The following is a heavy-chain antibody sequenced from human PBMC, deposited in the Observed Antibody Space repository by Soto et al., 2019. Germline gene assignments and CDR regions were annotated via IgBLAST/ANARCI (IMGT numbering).Heavy chain of an antibody. J-gene: IGHJ4*02. D-gene: IGHD6-19*01. Sequence: EVQLLESGGGVVQPGGFLRPSWVGSGFHFKKFAMAWGRQAPGEGLEWVSGISCCGGSTSYADSVKGRFSIARDDSKNTLSLQMNSLRVEDTAQYYCAKADGEQWLVPHLDNWGQGTLVTVS. CDR3: AKADGEQWLVPHLDN. CDR2: ISCCGGST. V-gene: IGHV3-23*01. CDR1: GFHFKKFA.